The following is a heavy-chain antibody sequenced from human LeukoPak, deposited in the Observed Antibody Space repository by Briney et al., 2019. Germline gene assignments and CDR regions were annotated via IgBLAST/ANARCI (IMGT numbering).Heavy chain of an antibody. J-gene: IGHJ6*02. Sequence: VASVKVSCKASGFTFTSSAMQWVRQARGQRLEWIGWIVVGSGNTNYAQKFQERVTITRDMSTSTAYMELSSLRSEDTAVYYCAAEYMTRNYYYGMDVWGQGTTVTVSS. D-gene: IGHD1-14*01. V-gene: IGHV1-58*02. CDR3: AAEYMTRNYYYGMDV. CDR2: IVVGSGNT. CDR1: GFTFTSSA.